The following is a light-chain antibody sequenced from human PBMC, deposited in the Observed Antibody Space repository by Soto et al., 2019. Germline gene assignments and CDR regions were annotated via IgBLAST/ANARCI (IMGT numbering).Light chain of an antibody. CDR3: SSYTPSATEV. Sequence: QSVLTQPASVSGSPGQSITISCTGTSSDVGGYNYVSWYQQHPGKAPKVIIYDVNYRPPGVSNRFSVSKSGNTASLTISGLQAEDEAEYYCSSYTPSATEVFGGGTKLTVL. V-gene: IGLV2-14*01. CDR2: DVN. J-gene: IGLJ2*01. CDR1: SSDVGGYNY.